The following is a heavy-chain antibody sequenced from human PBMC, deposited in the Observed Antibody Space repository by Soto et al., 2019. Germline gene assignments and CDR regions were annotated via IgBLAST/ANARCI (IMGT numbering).Heavy chain of an antibody. V-gene: IGHV4-34*01. D-gene: IGHD2-2*02. Sequence: SETLSLTCAVYGGSFSGYYWSWIRQPPGKGLEWIGEINHSGSTNYNPPLKSRVTISVDTSKNQFSLKLSSVTAADTAVYYCARGSTKPAAILGLYYYGMDVWGQGTTVTVSS. CDR3: ARGSTKPAAILGLYYYGMDV. J-gene: IGHJ6*02. CDR1: GGSFSGYY. CDR2: INHSGST.